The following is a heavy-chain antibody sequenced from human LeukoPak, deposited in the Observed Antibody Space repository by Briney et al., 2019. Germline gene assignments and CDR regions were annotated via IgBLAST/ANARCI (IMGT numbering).Heavy chain of an antibody. Sequence: SVKLSCKASGGTFSSYAISRVRQAPGQGLEWMGGIIPIFGTANYAQKFQGRVTITADESTSTAYMELSSLRSEDTAVYYCARREVVGVPAGPPDYYGMDVWGKGTTVTVSS. V-gene: IGHV1-69*01. CDR2: IIPIFGTA. CDR1: GGTFSSYA. J-gene: IGHJ6*04. D-gene: IGHD2-2*01. CDR3: ARREVVGVPAGPPDYYGMDV.